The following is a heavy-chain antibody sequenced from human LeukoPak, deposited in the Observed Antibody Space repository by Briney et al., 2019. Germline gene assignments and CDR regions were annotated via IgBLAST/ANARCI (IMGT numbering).Heavy chain of an antibody. Sequence: ASVKVSCKASGYTFTGYYMHWVRQAPGQGLEWMGWINPNSGGTNYAQKFQGRVTMTRDTSISTAYMELSRLRSDDTAVYYCARSYDSSGYYSFVVGYWGQGTLVTVSS. V-gene: IGHV1-2*02. CDR2: INPNSGGT. CDR1: GYTFTGYY. D-gene: IGHD3-22*01. CDR3: ARSYDSSGYYSFVVGY. J-gene: IGHJ4*02.